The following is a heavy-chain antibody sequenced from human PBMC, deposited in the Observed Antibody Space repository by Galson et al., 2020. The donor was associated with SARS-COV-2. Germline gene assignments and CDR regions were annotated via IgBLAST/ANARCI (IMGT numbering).Heavy chain of an antibody. CDR1: GFTFSSYW. CDR2: INSDGSST. D-gene: IGHD2-2*01. Sequence: GESLKISCAASGFTFSSYWMHWVRQAPGKGLVWVSRINSDGSSTTYADSVKGRFTISRDNAKNTLYLQMNSLRAEDTAVYYCARPHNSHSSIRKNYNYYMDVWGKGTTVTISS. J-gene: IGHJ6*03. CDR3: ARPHNSHSSIRKNYNYYMDV. V-gene: IGHV3-74*01.